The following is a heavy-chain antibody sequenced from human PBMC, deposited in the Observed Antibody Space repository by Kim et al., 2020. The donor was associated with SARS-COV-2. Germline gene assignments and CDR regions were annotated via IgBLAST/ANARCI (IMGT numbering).Heavy chain of an antibody. Sequence: GGSLRLSCAASGFSFSRYGMHWFRQAPGKGLEWVAVIPNDGSNKYYGDSVKGRFTISRDNSKNTLYLQMNSLRAEDTAVYYCATSPYYYDSRGFYPYYFDYWGQGTLVTVSS. CDR2: IPNDGSNK. J-gene: IGHJ4*02. CDR3: ATSPYYYDSRGFYPYYFDY. CDR1: GFSFSRYG. V-gene: IGHV3-30*03. D-gene: IGHD3-22*01.